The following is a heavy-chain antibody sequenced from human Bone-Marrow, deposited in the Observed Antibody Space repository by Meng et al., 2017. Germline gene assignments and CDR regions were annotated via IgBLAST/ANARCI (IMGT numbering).Heavy chain of an antibody. Sequence: SETLSLTCAVYGGSFGGYYWSWIRQPPGKGLEWIGEINHSGSTNYNPSLKSRVTISVDTSKNQFSLKLSSVTAADTAVYYCARAFYDSSGYYYYGMDVWGQGTTVTVSS. D-gene: IGHD3-22*01. CDR3: ARAFYDSSGYYYYGMDV. J-gene: IGHJ6*02. CDR1: GGSFGGYY. CDR2: INHSGST. V-gene: IGHV4-34*01.